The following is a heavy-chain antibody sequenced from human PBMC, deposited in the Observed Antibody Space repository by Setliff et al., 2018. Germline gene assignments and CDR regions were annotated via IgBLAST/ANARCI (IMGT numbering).Heavy chain of an antibody. CDR3: ARAQSWSGGPYYFDN. CDR1: GYTFTRYY. CDR2: MNPNSGNT. Sequence: GASVKVSCKASGYTFTRYYMHWVRQATGQGLEWMGWMNPNSGNTGYAQKFQGRVTMARNTSISTAYMDLSSLRLEDTAVYYCARAQSWSGGPYYFDNWGQGTLVTVSS. D-gene: IGHD3-3*01. J-gene: IGHJ4*02. V-gene: IGHV1-8*01.